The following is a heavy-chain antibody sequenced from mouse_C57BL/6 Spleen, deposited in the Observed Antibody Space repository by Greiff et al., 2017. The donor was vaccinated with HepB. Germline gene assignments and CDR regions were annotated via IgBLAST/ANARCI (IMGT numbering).Heavy chain of an antibody. CDR1: GYTFTDHT. D-gene: IGHD2-5*01. Sequence: VQRVESDAELVKPGASVKISCKVSGYTFTDHTIHWMKQRPEQGLEWIGYIYPRDGSTKYNEKFKGKATLTADKSSSTAYMQLNSLTSEDSAVYFCARPSYYSNYEFAYWGQGTLVTVSA. CDR3: ARPSYYSNYEFAY. V-gene: IGHV1-78*01. J-gene: IGHJ3*01. CDR2: IYPRDGST.